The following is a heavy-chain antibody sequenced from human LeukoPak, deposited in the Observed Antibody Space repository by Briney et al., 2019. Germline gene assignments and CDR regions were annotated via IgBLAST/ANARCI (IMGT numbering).Heavy chain of an antibody. J-gene: IGHJ3*02. Sequence: TGGSLRLSCAASGFTFSSYAMSWVRQAPGKGLEWVSTICGNGGSTYYADSVKGRFTISRDNAKNSLYLQMNSLRAEDTAVYYCARGGSSWYSAFDIWGQGTMVTVSS. CDR3: ARGGSSWYSAFDI. V-gene: IGHV3-23*01. CDR1: GFTFSSYA. D-gene: IGHD6-13*01. CDR2: ICGNGGST.